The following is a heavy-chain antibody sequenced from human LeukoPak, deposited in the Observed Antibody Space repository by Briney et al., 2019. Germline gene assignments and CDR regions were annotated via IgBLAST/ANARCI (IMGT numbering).Heavy chain of an antibody. J-gene: IGHJ4*02. D-gene: IGHD3-10*01. CDR3: ASSTGSGSYYPLFDY. CDR1: GGSISSGSYA. V-gene: IGHV4-61*02. Sequence: KTSETPSLTCTVSGGSISSGSYAWSWIRQTAGMGLEWIGRIYTSGSTNYNPSLKSRVTISVDTSKNQFSMKLSSVTAADTAVYYCASSTGSGSYYPLFDYLGQGTLVTVSS. CDR2: IYTSGST.